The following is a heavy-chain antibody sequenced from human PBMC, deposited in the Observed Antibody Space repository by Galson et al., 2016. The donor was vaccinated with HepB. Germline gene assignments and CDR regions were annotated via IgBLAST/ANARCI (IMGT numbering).Heavy chain of an antibody. CDR2: ISADGTNT. Sequence: SLRLSCAVSGFALGAFAMHWVRQTPGRGLEYVSSISADGTNTYYADSVKGRFTISREISKNTLYLEMNSLRAEDTAIYYCGGHGGNSAWGQGTLVTVSS. D-gene: IGHD4-23*01. CDR3: GGHGGNSA. J-gene: IGHJ4*02. V-gene: IGHV3-64*04. CDR1: GFALGAFA.